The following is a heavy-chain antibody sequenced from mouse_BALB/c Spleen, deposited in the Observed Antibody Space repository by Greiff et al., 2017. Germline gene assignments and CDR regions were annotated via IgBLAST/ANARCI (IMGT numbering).Heavy chain of an antibody. CDR1: GFSLTSYG. CDR2: IWAGGST. CDR3: ARDRTQGFAY. Sequence: VQLKESGPGLVAPSQSLSITCTVSGFSLTSYGVHWVRQPPGKGLEWLGVIWAGGSTNYNSALMSRLSISKDNSKSQVFLKMNSLQTDDTAMYYCARDRTQGFAYWGQGTLVTVSA. J-gene: IGHJ3*01. V-gene: IGHV2-9*02. D-gene: IGHD5-1*01.